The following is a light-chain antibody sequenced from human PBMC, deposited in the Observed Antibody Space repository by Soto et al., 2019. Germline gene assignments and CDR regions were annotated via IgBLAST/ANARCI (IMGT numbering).Light chain of an antibody. Sequence: EIVMTQSPSTLSVSPGDRATLSWRASQSVTSNLAWYQQKPGQAPRLLIYGAPTRATGIPARFSGSGSGTEFTLTISSLEPEDFAVYYCQQRSNWPPITFGQGTRLEIK. V-gene: IGKV3-15*01. CDR2: GAP. CDR3: QQRSNWPPIT. CDR1: QSVTSN. J-gene: IGKJ5*01.